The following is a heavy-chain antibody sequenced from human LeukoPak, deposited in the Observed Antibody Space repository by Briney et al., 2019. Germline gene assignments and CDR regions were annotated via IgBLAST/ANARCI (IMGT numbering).Heavy chain of an antibody. V-gene: IGHV3-23*01. CDR1: GFTFTSYA. CDR2: ISGDGEST. Sequence: GGSLRLSCAASGFTFTSYALDWVRQAPGKGLEWISVISGDGESTHYADSVKGRFTISRDNSKSTLYLQMNSLRAEDTAVYYCAKDRYSGLNTIDYWGQGTLVTVSS. J-gene: IGHJ4*02. CDR3: AKDRYSGLNTIDY. D-gene: IGHD6-13*01.